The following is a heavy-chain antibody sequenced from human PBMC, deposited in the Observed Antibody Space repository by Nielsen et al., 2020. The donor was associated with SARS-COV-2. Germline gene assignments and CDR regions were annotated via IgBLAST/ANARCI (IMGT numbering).Heavy chain of an antibody. V-gene: IGHV4-31*03. J-gene: IGHJ6*03. CDR3: ARWGPIIAAADEYYYYCMDV. Sequence: LRLSCTVSGGSISSGGYYWSWIRQHPGKGLEWIGYIYYSGSTYYNPSLKSRATISVDTSKNQFSLKLSSVTAADTAVYYCARWGPIIAAADEYYYYCMDVWGKGTTVTVSS. D-gene: IGHD6-13*01. CDR1: GGSISSGGYY. CDR2: IYYSGST.